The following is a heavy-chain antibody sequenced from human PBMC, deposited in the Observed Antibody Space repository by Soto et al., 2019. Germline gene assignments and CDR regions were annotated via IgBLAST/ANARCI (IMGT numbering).Heavy chain of an antibody. CDR3: ARSGLTYYYDSSGYYPFYYFDY. V-gene: IGHV1-69*01. J-gene: IGHJ4*02. CDR1: GGTFSSYG. D-gene: IGHD3-22*01. Sequence: QVQLVQSGAEVKKPGSSVKVSCKASGGTFSSYGISWVRQAPGQGLEWMEGIIPIFITANYAQKFQGRVTITADESTSTAYMELSSLRSEDTAVYYCARSGLTYYYDSSGYYPFYYFDYWGQGTLVTVSS. CDR2: IIPIFITA.